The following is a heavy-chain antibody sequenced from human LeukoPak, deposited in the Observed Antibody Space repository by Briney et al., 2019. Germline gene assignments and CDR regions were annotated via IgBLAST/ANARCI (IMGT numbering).Heavy chain of an antibody. CDR3: AGMGSWATRAYDY. D-gene: IGHD3-16*01. J-gene: IGHJ4*02. V-gene: IGHV3-48*02. CDR2: INSGSRTI. CDR1: GFSFSNFD. Sequence: GGSLRLSCAASGFSFSNFDMSWVRQAPGKGLEWVSFINSGSRTIYYADSVKGRFTISRDNAKNSLYLQMNSLRDEDTAVYYCAGMGSWATRAYDYWGQGTLVTVSS.